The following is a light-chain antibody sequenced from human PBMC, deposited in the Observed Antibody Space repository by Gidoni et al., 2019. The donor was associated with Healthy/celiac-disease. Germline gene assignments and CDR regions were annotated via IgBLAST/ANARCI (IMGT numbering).Light chain of an antibody. CDR2: GAA. CDR1: QSVSSN. CDR3: QQYNNWPPWT. V-gene: IGKV3-15*01. J-gene: IGKJ1*01. Sequence: IVMTQSPATLAVSPGERATLSCRASQSVSSNLAWYQQKHGRAPRLLLYGAATRAAGSPARCSGSGSGTEFTLTISSLQSEDVAVDYCQQYNNWPPWTFGQGTKVEIK.